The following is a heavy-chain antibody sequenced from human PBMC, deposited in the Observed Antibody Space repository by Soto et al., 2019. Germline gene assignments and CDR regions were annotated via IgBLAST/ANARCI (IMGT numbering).Heavy chain of an antibody. CDR3: ATRSGGGGAFDF. CDR1: GFRFSSYE. CDR2: ISSSGSTI. V-gene: IGHV3-48*03. D-gene: IGHD3-10*01. J-gene: IGHJ3*01. Sequence: PGGSLRLSCAASGFRFSSYEMNWVRQAPGKGLEWVSYISSSGSTIYFADSVKGRFTISRDNAKNSLYLQMNSLSAEDTAVYYCATRSGGGGAFDFWGQGTMVTVSS.